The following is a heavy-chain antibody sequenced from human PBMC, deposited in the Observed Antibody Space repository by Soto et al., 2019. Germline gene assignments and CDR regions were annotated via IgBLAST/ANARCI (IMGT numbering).Heavy chain of an antibody. D-gene: IGHD6-19*01. CDR3: ARDLAVGLVDY. V-gene: IGHV1-18*01. CDR2: ISAYNGNT. Sequence: QVQLVQSGAEVKKPGASVKVSCKASGYTFTSYGISWVRQAPGQGLEWMGWISAYNGNTKYTQKLQGRVAMTTDTSTSTGYMELRSLRSDDTAVYYCARDLAVGLVDYWGQGTLVTVSS. CDR1: GYTFTSYG. J-gene: IGHJ4*02.